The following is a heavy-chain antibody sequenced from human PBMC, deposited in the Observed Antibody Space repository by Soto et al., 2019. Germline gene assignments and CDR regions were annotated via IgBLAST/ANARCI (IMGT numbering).Heavy chain of an antibody. CDR3: ARDNVDTMVRGVIINYYYYYGMDV. CDR2: IIPIFGTA. CDR1: GGTFSSYA. D-gene: IGHD3-10*01. V-gene: IGHV1-69*13. Sequence: ASVKVSCKASGGTFSSYAISWVRQAPGQGLEWMGGIIPIFGTANYAQKFQGRVTITADESTSTAYMELSSLRSEDTAVYYCARDNVDTMVRGVIINYYYYYGMDVWGQGTTVTVS. J-gene: IGHJ6*02.